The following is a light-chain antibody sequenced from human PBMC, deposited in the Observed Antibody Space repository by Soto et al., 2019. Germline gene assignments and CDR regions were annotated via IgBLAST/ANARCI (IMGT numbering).Light chain of an antibody. J-gene: IGLJ1*01. V-gene: IGLV2-8*01. Sequence: QSALTQPPSASGSPGQSVTISCTGTNSDVGGYRYVSWYQHHPGKAPKLIIYEASKRPSGVPDRFSGSKSGNTASLTVSGLQAEDEADYYCTSYAGSNTRVFGTGTKVTVL. CDR1: NSDVGGYRY. CDR3: TSYAGSNTRV. CDR2: EAS.